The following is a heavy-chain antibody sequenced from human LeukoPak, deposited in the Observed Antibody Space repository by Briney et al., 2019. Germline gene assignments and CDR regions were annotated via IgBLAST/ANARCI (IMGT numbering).Heavy chain of an antibody. V-gene: IGHV4-39*07. Sequence: SETLSLTCTVSGGSISSNNYYWDWIRQPPGKGLGWIGRIYYSGSTYYNPSLKSRVTISVDTSKNQFSLKLSSVTAADTAVYYCAREPGYYYYYYMDVWGKGTTVTVSS. J-gene: IGHJ6*03. CDR2: IYYSGST. D-gene: IGHD1-14*01. CDR1: GGSISSNNYY. CDR3: AREPGYYYYYYMDV.